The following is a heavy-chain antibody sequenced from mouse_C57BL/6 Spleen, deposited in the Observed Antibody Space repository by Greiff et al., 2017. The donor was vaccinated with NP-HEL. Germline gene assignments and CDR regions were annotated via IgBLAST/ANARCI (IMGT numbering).Heavy chain of an antibody. J-gene: IGHJ2*01. CDR2: IYPGDGDT. D-gene: IGHD1-1*01. CDR1: GYAFSSYW. Sequence: VQLQQSGAELVKPGASVKISCKASGYAFSSYWMNWVKQRPGKGLAWIGQIYPGDGDTNYNGKFKGKATLTADKSSSTAYMQLSSLTSEDSAVYFCARITTVVAHYFDYWGQGTTLTVSS. V-gene: IGHV1-80*01. CDR3: ARITTVVAHYFDY.